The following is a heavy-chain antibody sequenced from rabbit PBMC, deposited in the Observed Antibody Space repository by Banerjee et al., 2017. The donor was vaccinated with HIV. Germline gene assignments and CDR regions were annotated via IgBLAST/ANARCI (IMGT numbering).Heavy chain of an antibody. D-gene: IGHD6-1*01. CDR1: GFSFTSSDY. CDR2: IYGGSSGST. Sequence: QEQLEESGGDLVKPGASLTLTCTASGFSFTSSDYMCWVRQAPGKGLEWIACIYGGSSGSTYYASWAKGRFTISKTSSTTVTLQMTSLTAADTATYFCARDTVAWAYGDAGYWGFSLWGPGT. CDR3: ARDTVAWAYGDAGYWGFSL. V-gene: IGHV1S45*01. J-gene: IGHJ4*01.